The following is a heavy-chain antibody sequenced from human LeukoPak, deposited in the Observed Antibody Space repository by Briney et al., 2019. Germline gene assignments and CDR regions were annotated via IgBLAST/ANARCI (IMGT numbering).Heavy chain of an antibody. CDR3: AGVTMVRGVP. Sequence: SETLSLTCTVSGGSISSYYWGWIRQPPGKGLEWIGSIYYSGSTYYNPSLKSRVTISVDTSKNQFSLKLSSVTAADTAVYYCAGVTMVRGVPWGQGTLVTVSS. J-gene: IGHJ5*02. V-gene: IGHV4-39*01. CDR1: GGSISSYY. D-gene: IGHD3-10*01. CDR2: IYYSGST.